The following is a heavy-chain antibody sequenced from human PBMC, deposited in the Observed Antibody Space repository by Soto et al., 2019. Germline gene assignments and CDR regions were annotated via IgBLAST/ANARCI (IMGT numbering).Heavy chain of an antibody. CDR3: ASTPSEYYGSGSPRDRQYFDY. V-gene: IGHV3-23*01. J-gene: IGHJ4*02. Sequence: GGSLRLSCAASGFTFSSYAMSWVRQAPGKGLEWVSAISGSGGSTYYADSVKGRFTISRDNSKNTLYLQMNSLRAGDTAVYYCASTPSEYYGSGSPRDRQYFDYWGQGTLVTVSS. CDR1: GFTFSSYA. CDR2: ISGSGGST. D-gene: IGHD3-10*01.